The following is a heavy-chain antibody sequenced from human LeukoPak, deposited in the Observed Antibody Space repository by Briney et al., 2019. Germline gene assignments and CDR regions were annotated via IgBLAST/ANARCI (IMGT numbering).Heavy chain of an antibody. V-gene: IGHV1-18*01. CDR2: ISAYNGNT. Sequence: ASVKVSCKASGYTFTSYGISWVRQAPGQGLEWMGWISAYNGNTNYAQKLQGRVTMTTDTSTSTAYMELRSLRSDDTAVYYCARGNSSGWYYYYYMDVWGKGTTVTVSS. CDR1: GYTFTSYG. CDR3: ARGNSSGWYYYYYMDV. D-gene: IGHD6-25*01. J-gene: IGHJ6*03.